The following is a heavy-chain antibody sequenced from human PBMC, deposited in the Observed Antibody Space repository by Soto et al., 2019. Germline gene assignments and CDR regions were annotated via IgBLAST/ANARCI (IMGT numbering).Heavy chain of an antibody. CDR3: GRFDY. J-gene: IGHJ4*02. Sequence: PGGSLRLSCAASGFTFSSYAVTWVRQAPGKGLEWVSAISGSGSSTYYADSVKGRLTIFRDNFKNTLYLQMNSLRAEDMAVYYCGRFDYWGQGTLVTVSS. V-gene: IGHV3-23*01. CDR1: GFTFSSYA. CDR2: ISGSGSST.